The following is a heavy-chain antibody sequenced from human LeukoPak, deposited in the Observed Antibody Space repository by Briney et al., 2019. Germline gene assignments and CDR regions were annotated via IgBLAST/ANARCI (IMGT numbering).Heavy chain of an antibody. Sequence: PSQTLSLTCTVSGGSISSGGYYWSWIRQHPGKGLEWIGYSYYSGSTYYNPSLKSRVTISVDTSKNQFSLKLSSVTAADTAVYYCARFYSSGWADYWGQGTLVTVSS. CDR2: SYYSGST. J-gene: IGHJ4*02. V-gene: IGHV4-31*03. D-gene: IGHD6-19*01. CDR3: ARFYSSGWADY. CDR1: GGSISSGGYY.